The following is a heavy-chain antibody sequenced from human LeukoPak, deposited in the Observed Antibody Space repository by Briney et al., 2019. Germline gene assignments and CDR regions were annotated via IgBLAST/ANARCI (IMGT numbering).Heavy chain of an antibody. V-gene: IGHV3-74*01. CDR3: ARVLYYYDSSAYSY. J-gene: IGHJ4*02. CDR1: RFTFSSFW. CDR2: INSDGSST. Sequence: PGGSLRLSCSASRFTFSSFWMHRVRQAPGQGLLWVSRINSDGSSTSYADSVKGRFTISRDNAKNTLYLQMNSLGAEDTAVYYCARVLYYYDSSAYSYWGQGTLVTVSS. D-gene: IGHD3-22*01.